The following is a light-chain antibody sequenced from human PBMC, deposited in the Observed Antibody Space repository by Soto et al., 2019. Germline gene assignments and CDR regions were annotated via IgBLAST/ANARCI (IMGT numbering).Light chain of an antibody. Sequence: EIVMTQSPATLSVSPGERATLSCRASQSVGSSLSWYQQKPGQAPRLLFYGASKRATAIPDRFSGSGFGTDFTLTITRLEPEDFAVYYCQQYGDSPQTFGPGTKVDIK. J-gene: IGKJ1*01. CDR2: GAS. CDR3: QQYGDSPQT. V-gene: IGKV3-20*01. CDR1: QSVGSS.